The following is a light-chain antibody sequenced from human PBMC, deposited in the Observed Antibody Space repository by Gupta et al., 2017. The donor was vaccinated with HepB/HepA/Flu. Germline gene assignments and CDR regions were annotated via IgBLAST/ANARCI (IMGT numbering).Light chain of an antibody. CDR3: QQRSVWWT. J-gene: IGKJ1*01. CDR2: DSS. Sequence: EIVLTQYPASLSLSPGERATLSCRASENLGSYLAWYQQKPGQAPRLLIYDSSNRATGIPARFSGSGSGTDFTLTSDSLETEDFALYYCQQRSVWWTFGQGTKVEIK. CDR1: ENLGSY. V-gene: IGKV3-11*01.